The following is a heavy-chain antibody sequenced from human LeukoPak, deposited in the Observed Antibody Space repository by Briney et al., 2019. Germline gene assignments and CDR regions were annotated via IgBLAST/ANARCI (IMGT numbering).Heavy chain of an antibody. CDR1: GGTFSSYA. Sequence: SVKVSCKASGGTFSSYAISWVRQAPGQGLEWMGGIIPIFGTANYAQKFQGRVTITADESTSTAYMELSSLRSEDTAVYYCARDHYDILTGYYRYFQHWGQGTLVTVSS. CDR3: ARDHYDILTGYYRYFQH. D-gene: IGHD3-9*01. CDR2: IIPIFGTA. J-gene: IGHJ1*01. V-gene: IGHV1-69*13.